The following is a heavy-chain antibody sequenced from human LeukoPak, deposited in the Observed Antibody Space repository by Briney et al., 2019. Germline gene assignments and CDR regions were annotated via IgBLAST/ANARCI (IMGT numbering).Heavy chain of an antibody. Sequence: PGGSLRLSCAASGFTFSSYWMSWVRQAPGKGLEWVANIKQDGSEKYYVDSVKGRFTISRDNSKNTLYVQMNSLRAEDTAVYYCAKGFGRGWSEFDNWGQGTVVIVSS. CDR1: GFTFSSYW. J-gene: IGHJ4*02. CDR3: AKGFGRGWSEFDN. D-gene: IGHD6-19*01. V-gene: IGHV3-7*01. CDR2: IKQDGSEK.